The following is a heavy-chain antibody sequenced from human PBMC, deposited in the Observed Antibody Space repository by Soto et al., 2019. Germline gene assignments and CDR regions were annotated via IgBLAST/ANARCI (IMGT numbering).Heavy chain of an antibody. CDR2: TYYRSKWYH. CDR1: GDSVASKSAA. CDR3: TRVEDTSGCFDS. Sequence: SQTRALTCAISGDSVASKSAAWNWIRQSPSRGLEWLGRTYYRSKWYHDYAVSVKSRITINPDTSKNQVSLQLNSVTLEDTAVYYCTRVEDTSGCFDSCGQGTLVTVSS. D-gene: IGHD6-19*01. J-gene: IGHJ4*02. V-gene: IGHV6-1*01.